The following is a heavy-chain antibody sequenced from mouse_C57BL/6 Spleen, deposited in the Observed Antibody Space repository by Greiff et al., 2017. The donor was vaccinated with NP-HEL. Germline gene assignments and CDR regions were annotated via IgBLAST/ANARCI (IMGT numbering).Heavy chain of an antibody. CDR3: ARERQLRLRKYAMDD. V-gene: IGHV1-69*01. CDR2: IDPSDSYT. CDR1: GYTFTSYW. Sequence: VQLQQPGAELVMPGASVKLSCKASGYTFTSYWMHWVKQRPGQGLEWIGEIDPSDSYTNYNQKFKGKSTLTVDKSSSTAYMQLSSLTSEDSAVYYCARERQLRLRKYAMDDWGQGTSVTVSS. D-gene: IGHD3-2*02. J-gene: IGHJ4*01.